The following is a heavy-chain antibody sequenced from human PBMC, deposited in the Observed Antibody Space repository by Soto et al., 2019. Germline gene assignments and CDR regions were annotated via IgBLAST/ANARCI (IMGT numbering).Heavy chain of an antibody. Sequence: GGSLRLSCAASGFTFSSYGMHWVRRAPGKGLEWVAVISYDGSNKYYADSVKGRFTISRDNSKNTLYLQMNSLRAEDTAVYYCAKDREDSSGWYYYYYGMDVWGQGTTVTVSS. V-gene: IGHV3-30*18. CDR3: AKDREDSSGWYYYYYGMDV. D-gene: IGHD6-19*01. CDR1: GFTFSSYG. J-gene: IGHJ6*02. CDR2: ISYDGSNK.